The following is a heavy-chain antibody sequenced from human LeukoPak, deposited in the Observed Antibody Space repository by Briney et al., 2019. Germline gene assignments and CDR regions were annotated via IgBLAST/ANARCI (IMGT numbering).Heavy chain of an antibody. CDR3: ARAPDRSGSYYGGFDI. CDR2: MTSSGGGT. CDR1: GFSFSNTW. D-gene: IGHD3-10*01. Sequence: GGSLRLSCAASGFSFSNTWMNWVRLAPGKGLEWVSVMTSSGGGTDYADSVKGRFTISRDNSKNTLYLQMNSLRAEDTAVYYCARAPDRSGSYYGGFDIWGQGTMVTVSS. J-gene: IGHJ3*02. V-gene: IGHV3-53*01.